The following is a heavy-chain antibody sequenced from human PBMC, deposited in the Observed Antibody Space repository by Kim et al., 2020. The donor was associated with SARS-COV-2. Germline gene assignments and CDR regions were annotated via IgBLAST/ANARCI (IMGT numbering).Heavy chain of an antibody. CDR2: IYYSGST. Sequence: SETLSLTCTVSGGSISSSSYYWGWIRQPPGKGLEWIGSIYYSGSTYYNPSLKSRDTISVDTSKNQFSLKLSSVTAADTAVYYCATLKYYYGSGSYFGGQGTLVTVSS. CDR3: ATLKYYYGSGSYF. J-gene: IGHJ4*02. D-gene: IGHD3-10*01. CDR1: GGSISSSSYY. V-gene: IGHV4-39*01.